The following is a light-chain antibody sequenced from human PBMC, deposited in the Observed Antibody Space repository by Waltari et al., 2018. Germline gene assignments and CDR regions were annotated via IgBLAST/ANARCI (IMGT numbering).Light chain of an antibody. CDR2: VNSDGSH. V-gene: IGLV4-69*01. Sequence: QLVLTQSPSASASLGASVKLTCTLSSGHSTNVIAWLQKRPEKGHRYLMKVNSDGSHNKGDEIPDRFSGSSAGAERYRTFSRLQSEDEADYDCQTGGHGTWVFGGGTKLTVL. CDR3: QTGGHGTWV. J-gene: IGLJ3*02. CDR1: SGHSTNV.